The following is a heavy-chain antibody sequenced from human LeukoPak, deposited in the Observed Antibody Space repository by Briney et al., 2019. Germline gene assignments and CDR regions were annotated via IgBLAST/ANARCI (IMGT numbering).Heavy chain of an antibody. J-gene: IGHJ4*02. CDR1: GFTFSSYW. V-gene: IGHV3-74*01. CDR3: GRGELYGSGSPRLAD. Sequence: PGGSLRLSCAASGFTFSSYWMHWVRQAQGKGLLWVSRINSDGSSTDYADSVKGRFTISRDNAKNTLYLQMNSLRAEDTAVCYCGRGELYGSGSPRLADWGQGTLVTVSS. D-gene: IGHD3-10*01. CDR2: INSDGSST.